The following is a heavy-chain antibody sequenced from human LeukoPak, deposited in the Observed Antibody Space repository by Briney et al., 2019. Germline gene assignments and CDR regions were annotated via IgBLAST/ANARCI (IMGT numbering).Heavy chain of an antibody. CDR1: GYILAELS. V-gene: IGHV1-24*01. Sequence: ASVKVSCKVSGYILAELSIHWVRQAPGRGLEWMGGFDPEDGDSVFTDKFQGRVTMTEDTSTHTAYMELSGLRYDDTAVYYCARDSPGIAAAGTFDGPWGQGTLVTVSS. D-gene: IGHD6-13*01. CDR2: FDPEDGDS. J-gene: IGHJ5*02. CDR3: ARDSPGIAAAGTFDGP.